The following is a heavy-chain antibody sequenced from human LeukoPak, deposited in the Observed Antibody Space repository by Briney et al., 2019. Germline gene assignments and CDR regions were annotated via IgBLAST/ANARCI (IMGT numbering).Heavy chain of an antibody. D-gene: IGHD4-17*01. J-gene: IGHJ3*02. CDR3: ARDPTTVTKGLDI. Sequence: PSETLSPTCTVSGGSFSSHYWSWIRQPPGKGLEWTGYISYIGSTNYNPSLKSRVTISVDTSKNQFSLKLSSVTAADTAVYYCARDPTTVTKGLDIWGQGTMVTVSS. V-gene: IGHV4-59*11. CDR1: GGSFSSHY. CDR2: ISYIGST.